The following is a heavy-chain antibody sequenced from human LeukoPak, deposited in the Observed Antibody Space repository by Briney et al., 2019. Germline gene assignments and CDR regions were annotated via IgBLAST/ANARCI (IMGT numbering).Heavy chain of an antibody. Sequence: GGSLRLSCAASGFTFDDYAMHWVRQAPGKGLEWVSGISGSGDNTLYADSVKGRFTISRDNSKNTLYLEMNSLRAEDTAIYYCAKMKGHPLPKYYMDVWGQGTTVTVSS. CDR3: AKMKGHPLPKYYMDV. V-gene: IGHV3-23*01. J-gene: IGHJ6*01. D-gene: IGHD1-26*01. CDR1: GFTFDDYA. CDR2: ISGSGDNT.